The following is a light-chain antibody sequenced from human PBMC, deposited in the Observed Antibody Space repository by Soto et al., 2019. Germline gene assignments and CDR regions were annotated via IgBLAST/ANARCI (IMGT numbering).Light chain of an antibody. CDR2: WAS. Sequence: DIVLTQSPDSLAVSLGERATIHCKSSQTIFYTSSNKNYLAWYQQRPGQPPKLLIYWASDRESGVPNRFSGSGSGTDFTLTISGLQAEDVAFYYCQQYYSPPFTFGPGTRLDIK. J-gene: IGKJ3*01. V-gene: IGKV4-1*01. CDR1: QTIFYTSSNKNY. CDR3: QQYYSPPFT.